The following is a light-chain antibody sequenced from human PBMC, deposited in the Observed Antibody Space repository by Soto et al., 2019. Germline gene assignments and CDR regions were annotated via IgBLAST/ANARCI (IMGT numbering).Light chain of an antibody. CDR2: GAS. Sequence: EIVMTQSPATLSVSLGERATLSCRASQSVSSRLAWYQQKPGQAPRVLIYGASTKATGIPARFSGSGSGTEFTRTISSLQSEDFAVYYCQHYNDWPPTWTFGQGTRVEIK. CDR1: QSVSSR. CDR3: QHYNDWPPTWT. V-gene: IGKV3-15*01. J-gene: IGKJ1*01.